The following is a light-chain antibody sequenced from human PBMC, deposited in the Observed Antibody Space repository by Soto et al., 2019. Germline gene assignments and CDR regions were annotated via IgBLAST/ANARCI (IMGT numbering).Light chain of an antibody. J-gene: IGLJ2*01. CDR3: SSYAGSNNPVV. V-gene: IGLV2-14*01. CDR1: SSDIGAYDY. Sequence: QSALTQPASLSGSPGQSITISCTGTSSDIGAYDYVSWFQQHPGKAPKLMISEVNNRPSGVSNRFSGSKSGNTAYLTISGLQVEDEAEYYCSSYAGSNNPVVFGGGTKLTVL. CDR2: EVN.